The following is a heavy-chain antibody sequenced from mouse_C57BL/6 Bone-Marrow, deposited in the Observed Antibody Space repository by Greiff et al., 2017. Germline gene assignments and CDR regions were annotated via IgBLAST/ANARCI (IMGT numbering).Heavy chain of an antibody. V-gene: IGHV1-9*01. D-gene: IGHD1-1*01. CDR3: SRSANYYGSSLVFDY. Sequence: QVQLKESGAELMKPGASVKLSCKATGYTFTGYWIEWVKQRPGHGLEWIGEILPGSGSTNYNEKFKGKATFTADTSSNTAYMQLSSLTTEDSAIYYCSRSANYYGSSLVFDYGGQGTTLTVSS. CDR1: GYTFTGYW. J-gene: IGHJ2*01. CDR2: ILPGSGST.